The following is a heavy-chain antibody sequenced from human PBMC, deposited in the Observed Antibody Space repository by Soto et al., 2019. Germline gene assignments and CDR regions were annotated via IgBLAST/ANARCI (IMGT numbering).Heavy chain of an antibody. J-gene: IGHJ6*02. Sequence: GGSLRLSCAASGFTVSSNYMSWVRQAPGKGLEWVSVIYSGGSTYYADSVKGRFTISRDNSKNTLYLQMNSLRAEDTAVYYCASMTGQKISGNYYYYGMDVWGQGTTVTVSS. CDR2: IYSGGST. V-gene: IGHV3-53*01. CDR3: ASMTGQKISGNYYYYGMDV. CDR1: GFTVSSNY.